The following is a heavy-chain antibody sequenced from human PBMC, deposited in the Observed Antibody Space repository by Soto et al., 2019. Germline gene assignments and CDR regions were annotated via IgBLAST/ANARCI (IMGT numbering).Heavy chain of an antibody. V-gene: IGHV3-7*01. Sequence: PGGSLRLSCEGTGFNFSSYWMHWVRQAPGKGLEWVANTKRDASETYYADSVKGRFTISRDNTKNSLHLQMNSLRVEDTAVYYCARPPVKGIHVWGQGTTVTVSS. CDR3: ARPPVKGIHV. CDR1: GFNFSSYW. D-gene: IGHD4-17*01. CDR2: TKRDASET. J-gene: IGHJ6*02.